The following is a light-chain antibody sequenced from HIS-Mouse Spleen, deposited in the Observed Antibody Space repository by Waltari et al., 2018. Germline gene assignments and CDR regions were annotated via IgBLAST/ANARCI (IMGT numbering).Light chain of an antibody. Sequence: QSVLTQPPSVSGAPGQRVTISCTGRSSNIGAGYHVHWYQQLPGPAPKLLIYGNSNRPSGVPDRFSGSKSGTSASLAITGLQAEDEADYYCQSYDSSLSGSVFGGGTKLTVL. J-gene: IGLJ3*02. CDR2: GNS. CDR1: SSNIGAGYH. V-gene: IGLV1-40*01. CDR3: QSYDSSLSGSV.